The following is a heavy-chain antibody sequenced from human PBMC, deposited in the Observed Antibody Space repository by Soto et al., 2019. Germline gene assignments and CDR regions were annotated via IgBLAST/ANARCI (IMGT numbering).Heavy chain of an antibody. CDR1: GGSISSSSYY. CDR2: IYYSGST. D-gene: IGHD3-16*02. Sequence: QLQLQESGPGLVKPSETLSLTCTVSGGSISSSSYYWGWIRQPPGKGLEWIGSIYYSGSTYYNPSLKSRVTISVDTSKNPFSLKLSSVTAADTAVYYCARQDPLRLGELSLLPYLDYWGQGTLVTVSS. J-gene: IGHJ4*02. V-gene: IGHV4-39*01. CDR3: ARQDPLRLGELSLLPYLDY.